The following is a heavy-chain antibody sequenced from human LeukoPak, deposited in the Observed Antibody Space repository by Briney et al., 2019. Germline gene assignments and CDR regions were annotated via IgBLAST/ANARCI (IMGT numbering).Heavy chain of an antibody. CDR3: ARDWRRIVVVPAAPALGY. CDR1: GYTFTGYY. V-gene: IGHV1-2*02. J-gene: IGHJ4*02. CDR2: INPNSGGT. D-gene: IGHD2-2*01. Sequence: ASVKVSCKASGYTFTGYYMRWVRQAPGQGLEWMGWINPNSGGTNYAQKFQGRVTMTRDTSISTAYMELSRLRSDDTAVYYCARDWRRIVVVPAAPALGYWGQGTLVTVSS.